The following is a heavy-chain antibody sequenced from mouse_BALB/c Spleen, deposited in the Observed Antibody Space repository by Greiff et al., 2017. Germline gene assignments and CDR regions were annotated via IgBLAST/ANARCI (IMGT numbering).Heavy chain of an antibody. V-gene: IGHV5-6*01. Sequence: EVKLVESGGDLVKPGGSLKLSCAASGFTFSSYGMSWVRQTPDKRLEWVANISSGGSYTYYPDSVKGRFTISRDNAKNTLYLQMSSLKSEDTAMYYCARDYYYGSSYRYYAMDYWGQGTSVTVSS. D-gene: IGHD1-1*01. J-gene: IGHJ4*01. CDR3: ARDYYYGSSYRYYAMDY. CDR2: ISSGGSYT. CDR1: GFTFSSYG.